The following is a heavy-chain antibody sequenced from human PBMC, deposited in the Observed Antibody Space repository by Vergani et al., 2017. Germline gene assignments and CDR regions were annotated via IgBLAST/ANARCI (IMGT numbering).Heavy chain of an antibody. CDR2: INTNTGNP. CDR1: GYTFTSYA. Sequence: QVPLVQSGSALKKPGASVKVSCKASGYTFTSYAMNWVRPAPGQGLEWMGWINTNTGNPTYAQGFTGRFVFSLDTSVSTAYLQISSLKAEDTAVYYCARGGLLECSSTSCYAKSYYYGMDVWGQGTTVTVSS. CDR3: ARGGLLECSSTSCYAKSYYYGMDV. V-gene: IGHV7-4-1*02. J-gene: IGHJ6*02. D-gene: IGHD2-2*01.